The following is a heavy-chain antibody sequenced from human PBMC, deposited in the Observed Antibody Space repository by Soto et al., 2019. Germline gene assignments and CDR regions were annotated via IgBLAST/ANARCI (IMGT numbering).Heavy chain of an antibody. V-gene: IGHV3-48*02. CDR1: GFTFSSYS. D-gene: IGHD2-15*01. J-gene: IGHJ6*02. CDR3: ARDSGCSGGSCYGFDYYYGMDV. CDR2: ISSSSSTI. Sequence: PGGSLRLSCAASGFTFSSYSMNWVRQAPGKGLEWVSYISSSSSTIYYADSVKGRFTISRDNAKNSLYLQMNSLRDEDTAVYYCARDSGCSGGSCYGFDYYYGMDVWGQGTTVTVSS.